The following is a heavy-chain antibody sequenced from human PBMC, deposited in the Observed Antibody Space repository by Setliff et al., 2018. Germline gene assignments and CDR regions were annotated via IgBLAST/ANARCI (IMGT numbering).Heavy chain of an antibody. CDR1: GYYIRSGYY. CDR2: IFYDGNT. D-gene: IGHD1-1*01. J-gene: IGHJ4*02. Sequence: ASETLSLTCVVSGYYIRSGYYWGWIRQHPGKGLEWIGSIFYDGNTFYNPSLKSRVTMSVDTSKNQFSLKLSSVTAADTAVYYCATLRTSTHFDYWGQGTLVTSP. CDR3: ATLRTSTHFDY. V-gene: IGHV4-38-2*01.